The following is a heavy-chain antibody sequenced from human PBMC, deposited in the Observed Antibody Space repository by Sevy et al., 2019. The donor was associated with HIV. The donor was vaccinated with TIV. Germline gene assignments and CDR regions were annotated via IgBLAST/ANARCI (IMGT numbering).Heavy chain of an antibody. CDR2: INHSGST. Sequence: SETLSLTCAVYGGSFSGYYWSWIRQPPGKGLEWIGEINHSGSTNYNPSLKSRVTISVDTSKNQFSLKLSSVTAADTAVYYCARGSDYYYYGLDVWGQGTTVTVSS. V-gene: IGHV4-34*01. J-gene: IGHJ6*02. CDR1: GGSFSGYY. CDR3: ARGSDYYYYGLDV.